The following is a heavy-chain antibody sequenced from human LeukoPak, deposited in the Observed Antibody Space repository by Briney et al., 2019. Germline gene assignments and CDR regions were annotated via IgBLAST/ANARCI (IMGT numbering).Heavy chain of an antibody. V-gene: IGHV4-4*09. CDR3: AGGTAPRPGY. J-gene: IGHJ1*01. Sequence: SETLSLTCAISSGSISSYYWSWIRQPPGKGLDWIGYIHHSGSTNYNTSLKSRVTMSVDAPRNQVSLKLRSVTAAATAVYYCAGGTAPRPGYSGQGTLVIVSS. CDR1: SGSISSYY. D-gene: IGHD6-6*01. CDR2: IHHSGST.